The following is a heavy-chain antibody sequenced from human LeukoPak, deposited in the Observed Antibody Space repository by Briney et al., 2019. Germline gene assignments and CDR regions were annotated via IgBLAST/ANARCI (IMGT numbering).Heavy chain of an antibody. CDR1: GFTFDDYG. V-gene: IGHV3-20*04. CDR3: TRDGLRSSGT. D-gene: IGHD6-25*01. Sequence: GGSLRLSCAASGFTFDDYGMSWVRQAPGKGLEWVSAMNWNGGSTGYADSVKGRFTISRDNAKNSLYLQMNSLRAEDTALYYCTRDGLRSSGTWGQGTLVTVSS. CDR2: MNWNGGST. J-gene: IGHJ5*02.